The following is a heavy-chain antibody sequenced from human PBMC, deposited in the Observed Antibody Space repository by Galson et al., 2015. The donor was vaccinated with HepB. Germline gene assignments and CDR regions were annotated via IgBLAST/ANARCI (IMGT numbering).Heavy chain of an antibody. CDR3: ARGPRDIVVVVAATWFDP. V-gene: IGHV3-7*03. Sequence: SLRLSCAASGFTFSSYWMSWVRQAPGKGLEWVANIKQDGSEKYYVDSVKGRFTISRDNAKNSLYLQMNSLRAEDTAVYYCARGPRDIVVVVAATWFDPWGQGTLVTVSS. J-gene: IGHJ5*02. CDR2: IKQDGSEK. CDR1: GFTFSSYW. D-gene: IGHD2-15*01.